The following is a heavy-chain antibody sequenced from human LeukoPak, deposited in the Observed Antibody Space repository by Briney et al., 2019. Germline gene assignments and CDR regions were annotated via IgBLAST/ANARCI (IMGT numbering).Heavy chain of an antibody. CDR1: GFTFSSYG. Sequence: PGGSLRLSCAASGFTFSSYGMHWVRQAPGKGLEWVAFIRYDGSNKYYADSVKGCFTISRDNSKNTLHLQMNSLRGKDTAVYYCAKDDGSWYYFDYWGQGTLVTVSS. CDR2: IRYDGSNK. V-gene: IGHV3-30*02. D-gene: IGHD6-13*01. J-gene: IGHJ4*02. CDR3: AKDDGSWYYFDY.